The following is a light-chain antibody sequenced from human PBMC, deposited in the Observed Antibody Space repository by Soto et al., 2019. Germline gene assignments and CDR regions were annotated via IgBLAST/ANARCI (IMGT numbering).Light chain of an antibody. CDR1: SSDVGTYNY. CDR2: EVS. V-gene: IGLV2-14*01. J-gene: IGLJ1*01. Sequence: QSALTQPASVSGSPGQSITISCTGTSSDVGTYNYVSWYQLHPGKAPKLMIFEVSNRPSGVSNRISGSKSGNTASLTISGLQAEDEADYYCSSYATGSNSPYAFGTGTKVTVL. CDR3: SSYATGSNSPYA.